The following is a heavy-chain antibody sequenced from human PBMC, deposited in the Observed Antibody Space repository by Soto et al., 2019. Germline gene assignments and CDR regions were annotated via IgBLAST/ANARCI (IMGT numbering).Heavy chain of an antibody. D-gene: IGHD3-22*01. Sequence: EVQLVESGGGLVQPGGSLRLSCEASGFTLSSYWMSWIRQAPGKGLEWVANTRQDGGQSYLVDSVQGRFTISRDNAKNSVYLQMNSLKAEDTAVYYCARDRTYNYENNGDFGHWGPGTLVTVAS. V-gene: IGHV3-7*01. CDR2: TRQDGGQS. CDR1: GFTLSSYW. J-gene: IGHJ4*01. CDR3: ARDRTYNYENNGDFGH.